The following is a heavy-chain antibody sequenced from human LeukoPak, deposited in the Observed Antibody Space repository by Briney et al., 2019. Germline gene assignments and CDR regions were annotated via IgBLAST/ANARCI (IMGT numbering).Heavy chain of an antibody. J-gene: IGHJ4*02. D-gene: IGHD3-10*01. V-gene: IGHV3-7*01. CDR2: IKQDGCEK. Sequence: GGSLRLSCAASGFTFSSYWMSWVRQVPGKGLEWVANIKQDGCEKYYVDSVKGRFTISRDNAKNSLYLQMNSLRAEDTAVYYCAREGLLWFGESNYFDYWGQGTLVTVSS. CDR3: AREGLLWFGESNYFDY. CDR1: GFTFSSYW.